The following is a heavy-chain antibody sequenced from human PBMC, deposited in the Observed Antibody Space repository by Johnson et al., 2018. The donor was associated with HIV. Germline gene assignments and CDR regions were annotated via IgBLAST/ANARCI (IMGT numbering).Heavy chain of an antibody. CDR3: SKDVLTLGYCSGGGCWEDAFDI. CDR1: GFTFSSYA. J-gene: IGHJ3*02. V-gene: IGHV3-30*18. Sequence: VQLVEPGGGLVQPGGSLRLSCAASGFTFSSYAMSWVRQAPGQGLEWVSVMLYDVNSKFYADSEMGRFTISRANSKTTLYLQMNSLRAEDTAVYYCSKDVLTLGYCSGGGCWEDAFDIWGQGTKVTVSS. D-gene: IGHD2-15*01. CDR2: MLYDVNSK.